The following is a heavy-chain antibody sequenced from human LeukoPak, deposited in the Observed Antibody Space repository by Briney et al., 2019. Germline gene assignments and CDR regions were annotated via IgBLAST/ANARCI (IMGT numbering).Heavy chain of an antibody. CDR2: ISGSGGST. CDR1: GFTFSSYA. Sequence: GGSLRLSCAASGFTFSSYAMSWVRQAPGKGLEWVSAISGSGGSTYYADSVKGRFTISRDNSKNTLYLQMNSLRAEDTAIYYCAKYCSSTSCQDYWGQGTLVTVSS. V-gene: IGHV3-23*01. D-gene: IGHD2-2*01. CDR3: AKYCSSTSCQDY. J-gene: IGHJ4*02.